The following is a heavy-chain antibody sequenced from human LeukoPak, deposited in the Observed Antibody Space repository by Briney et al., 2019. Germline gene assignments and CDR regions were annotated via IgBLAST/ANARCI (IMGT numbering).Heavy chain of an antibody. Sequence: GGSLGLSCAASGFTFSSYSMNWVRQAPGKGLEWVSSISSSSSYIYYADSVKGRFTISRDNAKNSLYLQMNSLRAEDTAVYYCARDRRIAVAGYFDYWGQGTLVTVSS. V-gene: IGHV3-21*01. D-gene: IGHD6-19*01. CDR2: ISSSSSYI. CDR1: GFTFSSYS. CDR3: ARDRRIAVAGYFDY. J-gene: IGHJ4*02.